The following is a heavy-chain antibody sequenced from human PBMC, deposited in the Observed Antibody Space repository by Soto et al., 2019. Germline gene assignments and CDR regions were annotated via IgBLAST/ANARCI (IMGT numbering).Heavy chain of an antibody. V-gene: IGHV4-30-2*01. Sequence: SETLSLTCAVSGGSISSGGYSWSWIRQPPGKGLEWIGYIYHSGSTYYNPSLKSRVTISVDRSKNQFSLKLSSVTAADTAVYYCARRPPFARWGQGTLVTVSS. D-gene: IGHD3-3*01. CDR1: GGSISSGGYS. J-gene: IGHJ4*02. CDR2: IYHSGST. CDR3: ARRPPFAR.